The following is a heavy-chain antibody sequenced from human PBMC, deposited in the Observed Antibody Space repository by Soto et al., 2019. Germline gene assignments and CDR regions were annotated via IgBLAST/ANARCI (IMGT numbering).Heavy chain of an antibody. J-gene: IGHJ6*02. V-gene: IGHV4-34*01. Sequence: SETLSLTCAVYGGSFSGYYWSWIRQPPGKGLEWIGEINHSGSTNYNPSLKSRVTISVDTSKNQFSLKLSSVTAADTAVYYCARGFSYSWVRYYYGMDVRGQGTTVTVSS. CDR3: ARGFSYSWVRYYYGMDV. D-gene: IGHD5-18*01. CDR1: GGSFSGYY. CDR2: INHSGST.